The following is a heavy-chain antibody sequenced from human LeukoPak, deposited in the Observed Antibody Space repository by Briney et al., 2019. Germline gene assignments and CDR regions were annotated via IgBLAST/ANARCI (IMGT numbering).Heavy chain of an antibody. J-gene: IGHJ4*02. Sequence: GGSLRLSCSASGFRFNDSPMHWVRQAPGKGLEYVSAISSNGGATYYGDSLKGRFTISRDNSKNTLYLQMSSLRVEDTAVYYCVKENAYYDYWGQGTLVTVSS. V-gene: IGHV3-64D*09. CDR1: GFRFNDSP. D-gene: IGHD3-10*01. CDR2: ISSNGGAT. CDR3: VKENAYYDY.